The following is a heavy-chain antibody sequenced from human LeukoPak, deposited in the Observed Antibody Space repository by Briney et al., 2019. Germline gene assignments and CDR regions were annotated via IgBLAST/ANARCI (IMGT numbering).Heavy chain of an antibody. J-gene: IGHJ4*02. CDR2: ISAYSGHT. D-gene: IGHD3-22*01. CDR1: GYTLTNYG. CDR3: ARDPRNYYDSSGYSVNFEY. Sequence: ASVKVSCKAPGYTLTNYGISWVRQAPGQGLEWMGWISAYSGHTKSVQKVQDRVTMTTDTSTNTAYIELRSLRSDDTAVYYCARDPRNYYDSSGYSVNFEYWGQGTLLTVSS. V-gene: IGHV1-18*04.